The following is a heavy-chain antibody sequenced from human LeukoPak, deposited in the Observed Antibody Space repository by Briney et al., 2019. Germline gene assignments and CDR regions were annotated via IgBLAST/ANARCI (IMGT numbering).Heavy chain of an antibody. CDR3: ARESGSTPHAFDI. CDR1: GYTFTGYY. CDR2: INPNSGGT. D-gene: IGHD2-2*01. J-gene: IGHJ3*02. Sequence: ASVKVSCKASGYTFTGYYMHWVRQAPGQGLEWMGWINPNSGGTNYAQKFQGRVTMTRDTSISTAYTELSRLRSDDTAVYYCARESGSTPHAFDIWGQGTMVTVSS. V-gene: IGHV1-2*02.